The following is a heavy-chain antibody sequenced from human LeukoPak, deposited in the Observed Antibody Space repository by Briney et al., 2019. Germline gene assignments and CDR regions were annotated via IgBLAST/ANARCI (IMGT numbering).Heavy chain of an antibody. D-gene: IGHD3-10*01. CDR1: GGSFSGYY. J-gene: IGHJ3*02. CDR2: INHSGST. Sequence: SETLSLTCAVYGGSFSGYYWSWIRQPPGKGLEWIGEINHSGSTNYNPSLKSRVTISVDTSKNQFSLKLSSVTAADTAVYYCARDNLYGFGEENAFDIWGQGTMVTVSS. CDR3: ARDNLYGFGEENAFDI. V-gene: IGHV4-34*01.